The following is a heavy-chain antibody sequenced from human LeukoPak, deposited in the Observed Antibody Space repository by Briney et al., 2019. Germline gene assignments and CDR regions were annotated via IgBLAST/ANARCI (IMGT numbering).Heavy chain of an antibody. CDR1: GYSFTTYW. V-gene: IGHV5-51*01. Sequence: GESLKISCETSGYSFTTYWIGWVRQMPGTGLECVGAIYPDDSDTRYSPSFQGQVVISADRSIRTAYLQWSSLKTSDTAMYYCVRQRGSSGTINHFDPWGQGTLVTVSS. CDR2: IYPDDSDT. J-gene: IGHJ5*02. CDR3: VRQRGSSGTINHFDP. D-gene: IGHD3-10*01.